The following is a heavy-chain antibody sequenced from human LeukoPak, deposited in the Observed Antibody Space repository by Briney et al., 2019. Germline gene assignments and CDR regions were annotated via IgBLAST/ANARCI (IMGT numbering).Heavy chain of an antibody. V-gene: IGHV3-30*18. D-gene: IGHD3-16*01. J-gene: IGHJ2*01. CDR1: GFTFSTYW. Sequence: GGSLRLSCAASGFTFSTYWMSWVRQAPGKGLEWVAVISRDGLTKYYADSVKGRFTLHRDNSRNTLYLEMSSLRDEDTAVYYCAKEGTWGNWYFDLWGRGTLVIVTS. CDR2: ISRDGLTK. CDR3: AKEGTWGNWYFDL.